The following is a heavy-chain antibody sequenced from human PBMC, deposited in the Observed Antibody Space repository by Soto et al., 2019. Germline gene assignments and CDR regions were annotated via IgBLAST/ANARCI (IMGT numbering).Heavy chain of an antibody. Sequence: ASVKVSCEASGYTFTSYYMHWVRQAPGQGLEWMGIINPSGGSTSYAQKFQGRVTMTRDTSTSTVYMELSSLRSEDTAVYYCARCEWLRLPPLYYYYGMDVWGQGTTVTVSS. V-gene: IGHV1-46*01. CDR1: GYTFTSYY. CDR2: INPSGGST. D-gene: IGHD5-12*01. CDR3: ARCEWLRLPPLYYYYGMDV. J-gene: IGHJ6*02.